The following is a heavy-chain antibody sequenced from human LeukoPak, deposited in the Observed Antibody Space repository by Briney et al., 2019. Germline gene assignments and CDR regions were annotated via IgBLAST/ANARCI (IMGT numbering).Heavy chain of an antibody. CDR1: GFTFSSHG. D-gene: IGHD6-19*01. CDR3: AKDRHWLALDD. Sequence: GGSLRLSCAASGFTFSSHGMNWVRQVPGKGLEWVSGITGGGTTYYADSVKGRVTISRDNSKNTLYLQMNSLRAEDTAVYYCAKDRHWLALDDWGQGTLVTVSS. V-gene: IGHV3-23*01. J-gene: IGHJ4*02. CDR2: ITGGGTT.